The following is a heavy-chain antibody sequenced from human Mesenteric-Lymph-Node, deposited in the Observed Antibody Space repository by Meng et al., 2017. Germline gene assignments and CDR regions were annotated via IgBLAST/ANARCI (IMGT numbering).Heavy chain of an antibody. CDR1: GYTFSNYW. CDR2: INPGDSTT. Sequence: GGSLRLSCKASGYTFSNYWIGWVRQMPGKGLEWMGIINPGDSTTRYRPSFQGQVTISADKSISTAYLQWSSLKASDTAMYYCARHIGGYFVNLEIDYWGQGTLVTVSS. J-gene: IGHJ4*02. V-gene: IGHV5-51*01. CDR3: ARHIGGYFVNLEIDY. D-gene: IGHD3-9*01.